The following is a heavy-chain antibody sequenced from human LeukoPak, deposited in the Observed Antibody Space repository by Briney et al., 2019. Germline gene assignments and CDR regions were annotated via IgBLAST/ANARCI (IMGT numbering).Heavy chain of an antibody. CDR1: GYSFTSYW. J-gene: IGHJ4*02. V-gene: IGHV5-51*01. CDR3: ARRGYCSSISCHSNAHLDY. Sequence: GESLKISCKGSGYSFTSYWIGWVRQMPGKGLEWMGIIYPGDSDTRYSPSFQGQVTISADKSISTAYLQWSSLKASDTAMYYCARRGYCSSISCHSNAHLDYWGQGTLVTVSS. D-gene: IGHD2-2*01. CDR2: IYPGDSDT.